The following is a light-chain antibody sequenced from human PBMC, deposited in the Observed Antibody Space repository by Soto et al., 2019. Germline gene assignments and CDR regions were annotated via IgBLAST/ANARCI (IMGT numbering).Light chain of an antibody. CDR1: SSDIGGYDY. J-gene: IGLJ2*01. V-gene: IGLV2-14*01. CDR2: DVN. Sequence: QSALTQPASVSGSPGQSITLSCTGTSSDIGGYDYVSWYQRHPGKAPKLIIYDVNNRPSGVSNRFSGPKSGNTASLTISGLQAEDEADYYCTSDASGSSHVVFGGGTKLPVL. CDR3: TSDASGSSHVV.